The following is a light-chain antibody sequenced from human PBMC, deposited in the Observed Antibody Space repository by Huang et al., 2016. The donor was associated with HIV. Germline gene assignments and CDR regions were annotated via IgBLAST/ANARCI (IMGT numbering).Light chain of an antibody. J-gene: IGKJ1*01. CDR1: QSVSRY. V-gene: IGKV3-11*01. CDR3: LQRSNWLWT. CDR2: DAS. Sequence: EIVLTQSPATLSLSPGERATLSCRASQSVSRYLAWYQQKPGQAPRLLIYDASNRATGIPARCSGSGSGTDFTLTISSLEPEDFAVYYCLQRSNWLWTFGQGTKVEIK.